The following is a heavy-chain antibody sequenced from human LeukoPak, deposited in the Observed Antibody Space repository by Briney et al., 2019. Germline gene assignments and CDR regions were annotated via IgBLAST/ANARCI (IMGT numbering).Heavy chain of an antibody. J-gene: IGHJ3*02. CDR3: ARVADTAMVSRAFDI. CDR1: GGTFSSYA. D-gene: IGHD5-18*01. CDR2: IIPILGIA. Sequence: ASVKVSCKASGGTFSSYAISWVRQAPGQGLEWMGRIIPILGIANYAQKFQGRVTITADKSTSTAYMELSSLRSEDTAVYYCARVADTAMVSRAFDIWGQGTMVTASS. V-gene: IGHV1-69*04.